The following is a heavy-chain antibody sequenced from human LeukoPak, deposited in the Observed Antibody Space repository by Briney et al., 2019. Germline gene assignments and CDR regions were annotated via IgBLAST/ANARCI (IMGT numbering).Heavy chain of an antibody. Sequence: ASVKVSCKASGYSFVGYGITWVRQAPGQGLEWMGWFNPENGNTNYAQKVQGRVTMTADTSTSTSYMELRSLRSDDTAVYYCARAQHYDSHMDVWGKGTTVTVSS. CDR3: ARAQHYDSHMDV. J-gene: IGHJ6*03. D-gene: IGHD3-3*01. CDR1: GYSFVGYG. CDR2: FNPENGNT. V-gene: IGHV1-18*01.